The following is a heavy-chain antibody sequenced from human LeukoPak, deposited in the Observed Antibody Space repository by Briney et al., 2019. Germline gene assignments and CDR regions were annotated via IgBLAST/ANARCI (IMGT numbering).Heavy chain of an antibody. CDR1: GGSISSSSYY. Sequence: PSETLSLTCAVSGGSISSSSYYWGWIRQPPGKGLEWIGSIYYSGSTYYNPSLKSRVTISVDTSKNQFSLKLSSVTAADTAVYYCARRPDYYDSSGYGPTVDYWGQGTLVTVSS. J-gene: IGHJ4*02. CDR2: IYYSGST. CDR3: ARRPDYYDSSGYGPTVDY. D-gene: IGHD3-22*01. V-gene: IGHV4-39*01.